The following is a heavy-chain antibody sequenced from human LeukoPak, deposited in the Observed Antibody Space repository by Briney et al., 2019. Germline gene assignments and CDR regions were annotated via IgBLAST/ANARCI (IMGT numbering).Heavy chain of an antibody. CDR2: ISPSGGVI. Sequence: PGGSLRLSCEASGFTFSNYEMSWVRQAPGKGLEWISYISPSGGVIYYADSVKGRFTISRDNAKNSLDLQMNSLRVEDTAVYYCARDLGLSGYDLLDYWGQGTMVTVSS. J-gene: IGHJ4*02. V-gene: IGHV3-48*03. CDR1: GFTFSNYE. D-gene: IGHD5-12*01. CDR3: ARDLGLSGYDLLDY.